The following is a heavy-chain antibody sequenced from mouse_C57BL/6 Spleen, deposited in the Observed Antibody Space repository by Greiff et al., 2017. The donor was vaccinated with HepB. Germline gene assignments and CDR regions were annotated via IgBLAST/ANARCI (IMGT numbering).Heavy chain of an antibody. D-gene: IGHD2-1*01. CDR3: ARRGNYRYAMDY. J-gene: IGHJ4*01. CDR2: IDPSDSYT. Sequence: QVQLQQPGAELVMPGASVKLSCKASGYTFTSYWMHWVKQRPGQGLEWIGDIDPSDSYTNYNQKFKGKSTLTVDKSSSTAYMQLSSLTSEDSAVYYCARRGNYRYAMDYWGQGTSVTVSS. CDR1: GYTFTSYW. V-gene: IGHV1-69*01.